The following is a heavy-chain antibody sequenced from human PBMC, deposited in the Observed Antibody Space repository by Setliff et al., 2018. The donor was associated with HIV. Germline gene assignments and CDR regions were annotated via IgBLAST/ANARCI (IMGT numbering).Heavy chain of an antibody. Sequence: ASVKVSCKASGYTFTGYYIYWVRQAPGQGLEWMGWINPHSGGTNYAQKFQGRVTMTRDTSIGTASMELSGLRSDDTAVYYCARGAYYYDTSGYPRDPFDLWGQGTMVTVSS. CDR2: INPHSGGT. CDR3: ARGAYYYDTSGYPRDPFDL. CDR1: GYTFTGYY. V-gene: IGHV1-2*02. J-gene: IGHJ3*01. D-gene: IGHD3-22*01.